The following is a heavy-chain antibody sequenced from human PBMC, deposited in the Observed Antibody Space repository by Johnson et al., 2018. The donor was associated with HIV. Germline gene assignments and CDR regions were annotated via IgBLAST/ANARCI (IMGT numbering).Heavy chain of an antibody. V-gene: IGHV3-30*04. D-gene: IGHD1-1*01. J-gene: IGHJ3*02. CDR1: GFTFSSYA. Sequence: QVQLVESGRGVVQPGRSLRLSCAASGFTFSSYAMHWVRQAPGKGLEWVAVISYDGSNKYYADSVKGRFTISRDNAKNSLYLQINSLRAEDTALYYCAKDIGYNWNDEGAFDIWGQGTMVTVSS. CDR3: AKDIGYNWNDEGAFDI. CDR2: ISYDGSNK.